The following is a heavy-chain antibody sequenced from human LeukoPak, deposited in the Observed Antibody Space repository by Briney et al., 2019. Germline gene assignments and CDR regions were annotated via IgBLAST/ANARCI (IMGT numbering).Heavy chain of an antibody. CDR1: GYTFTGYY. CDR3: ARDPSSGVGATM. D-gene: IGHD1-26*01. CDR2: INPNSGGT. Sequence: ASAKVSCKASGYTFTGYYMHWVRQAPGQGLEWMGRINPNSGGTNYAQKFQGRVTMTRDTSISTAYMELSRLRSDDTAVYYCARDPSSGVGATMWGQGTLVTVSS. J-gene: IGHJ4*02. V-gene: IGHV1-2*06.